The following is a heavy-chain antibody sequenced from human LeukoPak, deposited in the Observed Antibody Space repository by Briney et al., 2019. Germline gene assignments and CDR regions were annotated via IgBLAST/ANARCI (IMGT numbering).Heavy chain of an antibody. CDR1: GGSISSSN. CDR3: AKSPRARFWSGYPDY. Sequence: PSETLSLTCAVSGGSISSSNWWSWVRQAPGKGLEWVSAISGSGGSTYYADSVKGRFAISRDNSKNTLYLQMNSLRAEDTAVYYCAKSPRARFWSGYPDYWGQGTLVTVSS. V-gene: IGHV3-23*01. CDR2: ISGSGGST. D-gene: IGHD3-3*01. J-gene: IGHJ4*02.